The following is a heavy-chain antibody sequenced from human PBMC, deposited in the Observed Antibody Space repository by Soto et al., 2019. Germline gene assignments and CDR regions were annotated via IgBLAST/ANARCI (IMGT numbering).Heavy chain of an antibody. D-gene: IGHD2-2*01. CDR1: GYTFTGYY. Sequence: ASVKVSCKASGYTFTGYYMHWVRQAPGQGLEWMGWINPNSGGTNYAQKFQGWVTMTRDTSISTAYMELSRLRSDDTAVYYCARASYCSSTSCQRDYYGMDVWGQGTTVTVSS. CDR2: INPNSGGT. CDR3: ARASYCSSTSCQRDYYGMDV. J-gene: IGHJ6*02. V-gene: IGHV1-2*04.